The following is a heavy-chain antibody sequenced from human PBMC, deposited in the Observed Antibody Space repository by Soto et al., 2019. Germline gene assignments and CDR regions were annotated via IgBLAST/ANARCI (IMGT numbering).Heavy chain of an antibody. CDR1: GVTFNDFA. V-gene: IGHV1-69*06. J-gene: IGHJ6*02. D-gene: IGHD2-15*01. Sequence: QVQLVQSGAEVKKPGSSVRVSCKASGVTFNDFAFSWVRQAPGQGFEWLGGIIPSYGTTNYAQTYPGDVTITADSSTRTVYLELTSLTSEDTAVYYCAREEVAACRGQSCYSYNSGIGTFYFYGMDFWGPGTSVTVS. CDR3: AREEVAACRGQSCYSYNSGIGTFYFYGMDF. CDR2: IIPSYGTT.